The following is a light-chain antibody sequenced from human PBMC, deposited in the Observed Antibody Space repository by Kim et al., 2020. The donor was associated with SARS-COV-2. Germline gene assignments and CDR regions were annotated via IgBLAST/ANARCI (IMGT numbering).Light chain of an antibody. CDR1: NIESKI. Sequence: SYELTQPPSVSVAPGKTARITCGGDNIESKIVHWYQQRPGQAPVMVIYNDGDRPSGIPERFSGSNSGNSATLTIRRVEAGDEADYYCQVWDNTSDQYVFGIGTKVTVL. CDR2: NDG. J-gene: IGLJ1*01. V-gene: IGLV3-21*04. CDR3: QVWDNTSDQYV.